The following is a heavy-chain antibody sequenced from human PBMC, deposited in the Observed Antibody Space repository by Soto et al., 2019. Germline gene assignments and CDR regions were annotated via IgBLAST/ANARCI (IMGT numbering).Heavy chain of an antibody. CDR2: ISYDGSNK. V-gene: IGHV3-30*18. D-gene: IGHD3-10*01. J-gene: IGHJ6*02. CDR3: AKDGLWLGTTYGMDV. Sequence: QVQLVESGGGVVQPGRSLRLSCAVSGFTFSSYGMHWVRQAPGKGLEWGAVISYDGSNKYYADSVKGRFTICRDNSKNTLYLQMISLRGEDTAVYYCAKDGLWLGTTYGMDVSGQGTTVTVSS. CDR1: GFTFSSYG.